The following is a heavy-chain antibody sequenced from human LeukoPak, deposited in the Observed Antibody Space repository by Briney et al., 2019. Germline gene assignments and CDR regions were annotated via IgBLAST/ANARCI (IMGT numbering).Heavy chain of an antibody. V-gene: IGHV3-21*01. CDR3: ARDLDYDFWSGYYLHYYYYMDV. CDR2: ISSSSSYI. J-gene: IGHJ6*03. Sequence: GGSLRLSCAASGFTFSSFSMNWVRQAPGKGLEWVSSISSSSSYIYYADSVKGRFTISRDNAKNSLYLQMNSLRAEDTAVYYCARDLDYDFWSGYYLHYYYYMDVWGKGTTATVSS. D-gene: IGHD3-3*01. CDR1: GFTFSSFS.